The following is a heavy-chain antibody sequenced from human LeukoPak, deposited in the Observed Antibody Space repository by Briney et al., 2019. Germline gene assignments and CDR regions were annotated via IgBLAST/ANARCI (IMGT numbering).Heavy chain of an antibody. CDR1: GFTFSSYG. CDR3: ARDLAWGAFDY. J-gene: IGHJ4*02. Sequence: QPGGSLRLSCAASGFTFSSYGMSWVRQAPGKGLEWVSAISGSGDSTNYADSVKGRFTISRDNSKNTLSLQMNSLRVEDTAVYYCARDLAWGAFDYWGQGTLVTVSS. V-gene: IGHV3-23*01. D-gene: IGHD7-27*01. CDR2: ISGSGDST.